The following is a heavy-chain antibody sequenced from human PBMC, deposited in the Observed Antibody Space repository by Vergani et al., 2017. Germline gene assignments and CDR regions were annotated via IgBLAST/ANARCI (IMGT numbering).Heavy chain of an antibody. D-gene: IGHD3-3*01. Sequence: EVQLVESGGGLIQPGGSLRLSCAASGFTVSSNYMSWVRQAPGKGLEWVSGISDSGGSTYYADSVKGRFTISRDNSKNTLYLQMNSLRAEDTAVYYCATVWRRGSYDFWSGSHYYFDYWGQGTLVTVSS. CDR1: GFTVSSNY. J-gene: IGHJ4*02. CDR2: SDSGGST. V-gene: IGHV3-53*01. CDR3: ATVWRRGSYDFWSGSHYYFDY.